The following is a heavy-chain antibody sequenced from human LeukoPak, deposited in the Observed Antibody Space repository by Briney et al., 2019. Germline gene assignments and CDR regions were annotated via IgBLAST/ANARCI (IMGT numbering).Heavy chain of an antibody. CDR3: ASGPVRGVIMHDLYDY. Sequence: SVKVSCKASGGTFSSYAISWVRQAPGQGLEWMGGIIPIFGTANYAQKFQGRVTITADESTSTAYMELSSLRSVDTAVYYCASGPVRGVIMHDLYDYWGQGTLVTVSS. D-gene: IGHD3-10*01. V-gene: IGHV1-69*13. CDR2: IIPIFGTA. J-gene: IGHJ4*02. CDR1: GGTFSSYA.